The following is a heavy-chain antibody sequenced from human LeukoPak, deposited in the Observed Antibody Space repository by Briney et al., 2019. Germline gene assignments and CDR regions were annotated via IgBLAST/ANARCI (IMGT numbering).Heavy chain of an antibody. CDR3: ARVGNGYCSGGSCFATANPIDY. J-gene: IGHJ4*02. CDR2: IYYSGST. CDR1: GGSISSGGYY. Sequence: SQTLSLTCTVSGGSISSGGYYWSWIRQHPGKGLEWIGYIYYSGSTYYNPSLKSRVTISVDTSKNQFSPKLSSVTAADTAVYYCARVGNGYCSGGSCFATANPIDYWGQGTLVTVSS. V-gene: IGHV4-31*03. D-gene: IGHD2-15*01.